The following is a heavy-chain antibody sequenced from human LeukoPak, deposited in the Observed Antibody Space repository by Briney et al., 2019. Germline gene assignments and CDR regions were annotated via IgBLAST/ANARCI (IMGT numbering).Heavy chain of an antibody. CDR2: IYDSGST. D-gene: IGHD3-10*01. Sequence: SETLSLTCIVSGGSISSYYWSWIRQPPGKGLEWIGYIYDSGSTNYNPSLKSRVTMSADTSKNQFSLKLSSVTAADTAVYYCARSSGSGYDWGQGTLVTVSS. V-gene: IGHV4-59*01. CDR1: GGSISSYY. J-gene: IGHJ4*02. CDR3: ARSSGSGYD.